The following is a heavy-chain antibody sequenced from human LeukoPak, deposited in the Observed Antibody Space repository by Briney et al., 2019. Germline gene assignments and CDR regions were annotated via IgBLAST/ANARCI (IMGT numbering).Heavy chain of an antibody. CDR3: ASLSYDSSGYGYYYYYMDV. CDR2: IYYSGST. V-gene: IGHV4-39*01. D-gene: IGHD3-22*01. J-gene: IGHJ6*03. Sequence: PSETLSLTCTVSGGSISSSSYYWGWIRQPPGKGLEWIGSIYYSGSTYYNPSLKSRVTMSVDTSKNQFSLKLSSVTAADTAVYYCASLSYDSSGYGYYYYYMDVWGKGTTVTVSS. CDR1: GGSISSSSYY.